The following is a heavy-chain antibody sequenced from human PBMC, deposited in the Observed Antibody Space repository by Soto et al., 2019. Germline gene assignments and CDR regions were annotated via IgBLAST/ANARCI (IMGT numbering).Heavy chain of an antibody. J-gene: IGHJ4*02. CDR2: ITPIFGAS. CDR1: GGTFIGHT. V-gene: IGHV1-69*01. CDR3: ARLRPPTPRPTVAMVRGVFNGYFDY. D-gene: IGHD3-10*01. Sequence: QVQLVQSGAEVKKPGSSIKVSCKASGGTFIGHTFTWVRQAPGQGLELMGGITPIFGASNYAQNFQGRVTIASDETTSTVYVEMSSLRSEDTAVDYCARLRPPTPRPTVAMVRGVFNGYFDYWGQGTPVTVYS.